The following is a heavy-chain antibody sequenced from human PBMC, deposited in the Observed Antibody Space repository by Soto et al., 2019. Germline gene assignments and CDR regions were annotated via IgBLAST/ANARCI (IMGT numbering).Heavy chain of an antibody. J-gene: IGHJ6*02. D-gene: IGHD3-9*01. CDR3: ARGPYYDILTGYYHFPFYYYYGMDV. V-gene: IGHV3-30-3*01. Sequence: PGGSLRLSCAASGFTFSSYAMHWVRQAPGKGLEWVAVISYDGSNKYYADSVKGRFTISRDNSKNTLYLQMNSLRAEDTAVYYCARGPYYDILTGYYHFPFYYYYGMDVWGQGTTVTVSS. CDR2: ISYDGSNK. CDR1: GFTFSSYA.